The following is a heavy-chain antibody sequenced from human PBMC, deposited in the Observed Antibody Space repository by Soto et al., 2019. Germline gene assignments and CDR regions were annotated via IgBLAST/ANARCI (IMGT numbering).Heavy chain of an antibody. CDR3: ARSEEDSDYYYGMDV. Sequence: SQTLSLTCVGSGDTVSSNSVAWNWVRQSPSRGLEWLGRTYYRSRWYSDYAVAVRSRIDINADTSKNQVSLQLNSVTPEDTAVYYCARSEEDSDYYYGMDVWGQGTTVTVSS. CDR1: GDTVSSNSVA. V-gene: IGHV6-1*01. D-gene: IGHD2-15*01. J-gene: IGHJ6*02. CDR2: TYYRSRWYS.